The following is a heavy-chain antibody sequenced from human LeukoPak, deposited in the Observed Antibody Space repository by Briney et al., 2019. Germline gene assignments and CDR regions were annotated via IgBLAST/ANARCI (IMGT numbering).Heavy chain of an antibody. CDR3: AKALRYYYGSGSYPYPLLN. V-gene: IGHV3-23*01. CDR2: ISGSGGST. CDR1: GFTFSSYA. D-gene: IGHD3-10*01. J-gene: IGHJ4*02. Sequence: PGGSLRLSCAASGFTFSSYAMSWVRQAPGKGLEWVSAISGSGGSTYYADSVKGRFTISRDNSKNTLYLQMNSLRAEDTAVYYCAKALRYYYGSGSYPYPLLNWGQGTLVTVSS.